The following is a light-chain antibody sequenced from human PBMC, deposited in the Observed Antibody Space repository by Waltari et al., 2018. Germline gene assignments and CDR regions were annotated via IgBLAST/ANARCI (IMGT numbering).Light chain of an antibody. CDR2: DAS. CDR3: QQRSNWPPT. Sequence: EIVLTQSPATLSLSPGERATLSCRASQSVSSNLDWYQQEPGQAPRLLIYDASNRATGIPARFSGSGSGTDFTLTISSLEPEDFAVYYCQQRSNWPPTFGQGTKLEIK. V-gene: IGKV3-11*01. CDR1: QSVSSN. J-gene: IGKJ2*01.